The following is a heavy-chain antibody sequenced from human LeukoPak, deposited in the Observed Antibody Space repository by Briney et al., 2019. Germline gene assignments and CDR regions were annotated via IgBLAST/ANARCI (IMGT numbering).Heavy chain of an antibody. J-gene: IGHJ4*02. D-gene: IGHD3-3*01. V-gene: IGHV4-39*01. CDR1: GGSISSSSYY. Sequence: PSETLTLTCTVSGGSISSSSYYWGWIRQPPGKGLEWIGSIYYSGSTYYNPSLKSRVTISVDTCKHQFSLKLSSVTAADTAVYYCARQSGWRITTFGVVIGTSDYWGQGTLVTVSS. CDR2: IYYSGST. CDR3: ARQSGWRITTFGVVIGTSDY.